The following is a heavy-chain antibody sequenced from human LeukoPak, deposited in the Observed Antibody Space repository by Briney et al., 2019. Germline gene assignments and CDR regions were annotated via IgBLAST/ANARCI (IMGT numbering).Heavy chain of an antibody. Sequence: PSETLSLTCTVSGYSISSGYYWGWIRQPPGKGLEWIGSIYHSGSTYYNPSLKSRVTISVDTSKNQFSLKLSSVTAADAAVYYCARIRPDIVVVVAAMSGDARFDIWGQGTMVTVSS. CDR1: GYSISSGYY. CDR3: ARIRPDIVVVVAAMSGDARFDI. V-gene: IGHV4-38-2*02. CDR2: IYHSGST. J-gene: IGHJ3*02. D-gene: IGHD2-15*01.